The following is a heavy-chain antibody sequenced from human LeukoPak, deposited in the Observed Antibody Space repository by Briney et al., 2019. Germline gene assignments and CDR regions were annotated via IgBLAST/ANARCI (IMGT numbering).Heavy chain of an antibody. CDR2: IYSGGST. D-gene: IGHD4-17*01. CDR1: GFTVSSNY. CDR3: ARENGDNVRGPYGMDV. Sequence: GGSLRLSCAASGFTVSSNYMSWVRQAPGKGLEWVSVIYSGGSTYYADSVKGRFTISRDNSKNTLYLQMNSLRAEDTAVYYCARENGDNVRGPYGMDVWGQGTTVTVSS. J-gene: IGHJ6*02. V-gene: IGHV3-53*01.